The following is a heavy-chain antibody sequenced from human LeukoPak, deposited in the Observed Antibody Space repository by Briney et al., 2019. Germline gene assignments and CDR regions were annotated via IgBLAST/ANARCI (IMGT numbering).Heavy chain of an antibody. V-gene: IGHV3-74*01. CDR2: ISSDGSST. D-gene: IGHD2-2*02. Sequence: GGFLRLSCAASGFTFSTYWMHWVRQAPGKGLXXXSRISSDGSSTNYADSVKGRFTISRDNAKNTLYLQMNSLRAEDTAMYYCEGRYCSSTSCSTNWGQGTLVTVSS. CDR1: GFTFSTYW. CDR3: EGRYCSSTSCSTN. J-gene: IGHJ4*02.